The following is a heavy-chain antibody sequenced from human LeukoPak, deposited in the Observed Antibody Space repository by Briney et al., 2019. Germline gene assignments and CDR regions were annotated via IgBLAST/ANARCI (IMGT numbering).Heavy chain of an antibody. J-gene: IGHJ4*02. CDR3: AREGCSTTSCSFFDY. Sequence: SETLSLTCTVSGYSITTAHYWGWIRQPPGKGLEWLGSVYQSGSTYYNPSLESRVTISVDTSKNQFSVRLSSVTAADTAVYYCAREGCSTTSCSFFDYWGQGALVTVSS. D-gene: IGHD2-2*01. CDR2: VYQSGST. V-gene: IGHV4-38-2*02. CDR1: GYSITTAHY.